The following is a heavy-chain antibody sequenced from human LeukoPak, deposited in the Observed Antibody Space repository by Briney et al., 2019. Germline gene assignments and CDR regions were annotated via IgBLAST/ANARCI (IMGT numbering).Heavy chain of an antibody. CDR1: GFTFSDYY. CDR3: AREYSSGWYDY. J-gene: IGHJ4*02. CDR2: ISSSGSTI. Sequence: GGSLRLSCAASGFTFSDYYMSWIRQAPGKGLDWVSYISSSGSTIYYADSVKGRFTISRDNAKNSLSLQMNSLRAEDTAVYYCAREYSSGWYDYWGQGTLVTVSS. V-gene: IGHV3-11*01. D-gene: IGHD6-19*01.